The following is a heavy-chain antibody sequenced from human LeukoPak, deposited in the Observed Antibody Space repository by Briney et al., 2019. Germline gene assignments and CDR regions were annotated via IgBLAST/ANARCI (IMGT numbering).Heavy chain of an antibody. CDR2: IIPIFGTA. CDR1: GGTFSSYA. V-gene: IGHV1-69*13. CDR3: ARDGSGYYDSSGYLAPFDP. J-gene: IGHJ5*02. Sequence: ASVKVSCKASGGTFSSYAISWVRQAPVQGLEWMGGIIPIFGTANYAQKFQGRFTITADESTSTAYMELSSLRSEDTAVYYCARDGSGYYDSSGYLAPFDPWGQGTLVTVSS. D-gene: IGHD3-22*01.